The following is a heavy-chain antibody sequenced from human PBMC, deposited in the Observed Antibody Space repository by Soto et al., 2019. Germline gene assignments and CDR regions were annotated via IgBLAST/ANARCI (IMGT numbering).Heavy chain of an antibody. Sequence: QLQLQESGPGLVKPSETLSLTCTVSGGSISSSSYYWGWIRQPPGKGLEWIGSIYYSGSTYYNPSLKSRVTISVDTSKNQFSLKLSSVTAADTAVYYCARHSFYDGLLPDYWGQGTLVTVSS. CDR1: GGSISSSSYY. CDR2: IYYSGST. V-gene: IGHV4-39*01. CDR3: ARHSFYDGLLPDY. J-gene: IGHJ4*02. D-gene: IGHD3-16*01.